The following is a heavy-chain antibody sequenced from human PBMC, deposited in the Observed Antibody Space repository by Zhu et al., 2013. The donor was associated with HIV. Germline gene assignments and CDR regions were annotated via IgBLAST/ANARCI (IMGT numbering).Heavy chain of an antibody. J-gene: IGHJ4*02. CDR2: INPKSGGT. CDR1: RYTFTAYY. V-gene: IGHV1-2*02. CDR3: ARADRVVIDY. D-gene: IGHD2-21*01. Sequence: QVQLVQSGAEVRKPGASVRVSCKTSRYTFTAYYIHWVRQTPGQGLEWMGWINPKSGGTKYAQKFQGRVTMTRDTSIRTVYMELSRLKSDDTAVYYCARADRVVIDYWGQGTLVTVSS.